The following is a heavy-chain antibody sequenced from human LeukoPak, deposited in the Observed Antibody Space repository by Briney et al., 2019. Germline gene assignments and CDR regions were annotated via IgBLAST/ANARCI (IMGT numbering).Heavy chain of an antibody. CDR3: AKPISGGLAVTADWFHP. V-gene: IGHV1-46*01. Sequence: ASVKVSCKASGYTFTRYYMHWVRQAPGQGLEWMGIINPSGGYTTYAQKFQGRVTMTRDTSTSTVYMELSSLRSEDTAVYYCAKPISGGLAVTADWFHPWGQGTLVVVSS. CDR2: INPSGGYT. D-gene: IGHD6-19*01. J-gene: IGHJ5*01. CDR1: GYTFTRYY.